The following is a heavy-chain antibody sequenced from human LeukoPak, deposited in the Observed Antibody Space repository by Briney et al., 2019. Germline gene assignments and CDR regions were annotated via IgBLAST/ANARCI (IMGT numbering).Heavy chain of an antibody. CDR1: GFTFSSYG. D-gene: IGHD3-10*01. J-gene: IGHJ6*02. CDR2: ISYDGSNK. V-gene: IGHV3-30*18. Sequence: GGSLRLSCAASGFTFSSYGMHWVRQAPGKGLEWVAVISYDGSNKYYADSVKGRFTISRDNSKNTLYLQMNSLRAEDTAVYYCAKELPYYYGSGSYPSHYYGMDVWGQGTTVTVSS. CDR3: AKELPYYYGSGSYPSHYYGMDV.